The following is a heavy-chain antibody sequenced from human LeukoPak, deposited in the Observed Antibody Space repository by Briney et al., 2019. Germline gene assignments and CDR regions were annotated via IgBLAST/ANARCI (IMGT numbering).Heavy chain of an antibody. D-gene: IGHD6-19*01. CDR3: ATPGIAVAGMNY. CDR2: ISAHNGNA. Sequence: ASVKVSCKASGYTFSGSYIHWVRQAPGQGLEWMGWISAHNGNANYAQKFQGRVTMTTDTSTSTAYMDLRSLRSDDTALYYCATPGIAVAGMNYWGQGTLVTVSS. V-gene: IGHV1-18*04. CDR1: GYTFSGSY. J-gene: IGHJ4*02.